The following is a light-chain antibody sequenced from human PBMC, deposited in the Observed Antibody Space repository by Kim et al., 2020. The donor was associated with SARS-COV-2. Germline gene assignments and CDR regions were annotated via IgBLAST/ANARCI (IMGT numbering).Light chain of an antibody. CDR1: SGYSNYK. Sequence: QLVLTQPPSASASLGASVTLTCTLSSGYSNYKVDWYQQRPGKGPRFVMRVGTGGIVGSKGDGIPDRFSVLGSGLNRYLTIKNIQEEDESDYHCGADHGSGSNFVWVFGGGTQLTGL. V-gene: IGLV9-49*01. CDR2: VGTGGIVG. J-gene: IGLJ3*02. CDR3: GADHGSGSNFVWV.